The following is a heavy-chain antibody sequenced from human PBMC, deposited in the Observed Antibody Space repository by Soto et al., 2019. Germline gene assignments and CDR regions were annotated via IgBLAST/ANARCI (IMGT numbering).Heavy chain of an antibody. J-gene: IGHJ3*02. CDR1: GYSFTSYW. V-gene: IGHV5-51*01. D-gene: IGHD3-22*01. Sequence: GESLKISCKGSGYSFTSYWIDWVRQMPGKGLEWMGIIYPGDSDTRYSPSFQGQVTISADKSISTAYLQWSSLKASDTAMYYCARRDSSGYAYDAFDIWGQGTMVTVSS. CDR2: IYPGDSDT. CDR3: ARRDSSGYAYDAFDI.